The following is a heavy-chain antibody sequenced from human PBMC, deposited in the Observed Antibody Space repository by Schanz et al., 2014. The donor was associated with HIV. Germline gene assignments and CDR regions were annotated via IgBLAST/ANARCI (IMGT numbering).Heavy chain of an antibody. CDR2: IGHEGNDI. J-gene: IGHJ4*02. Sequence: QLLESGGGLVQPGGLLRLSCAASGFTFSGFAMSWVRQTPGKGLEWVAVIGHEGNDIHYVDSVAGRFSISRDNSKNTLYLQLGSLRTEDTAVYYCARDLNVGRHFDHWGQGTLVTVSS. CDR1: GFTFSGFA. V-gene: IGHV3-33*08. CDR3: ARDLNVGRHFDH. D-gene: IGHD1-26*01.